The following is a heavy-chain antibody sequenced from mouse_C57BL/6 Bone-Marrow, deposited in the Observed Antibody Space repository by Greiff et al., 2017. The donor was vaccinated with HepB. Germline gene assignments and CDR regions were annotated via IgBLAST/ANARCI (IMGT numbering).Heavy chain of an antibody. CDR1: GHTFTSYR. J-gene: IGHJ3*01. D-gene: IGHD1-1*01. CDR2: IHPNSGST. V-gene: IGHV1-64*01. CDR3: ARWGTTGGFAY. Sequence: QVQLQQPGAELVKPGASVKLSCKASGHTFTSYRMHWVKQRPGQGLEWIGMIHPNSGSTNYNEKFKSKATLSVDKSSSTAYMQLSSLTSADSAVFYCARWGTTGGFAYWGQGTLVTVSA.